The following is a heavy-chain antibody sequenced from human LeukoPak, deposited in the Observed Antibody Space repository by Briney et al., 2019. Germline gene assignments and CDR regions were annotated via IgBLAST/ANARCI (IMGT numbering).Heavy chain of an antibody. CDR1: GFTFSDYY. J-gene: IGHJ4*02. CDR2: ISSSSSYT. D-gene: IGHD3-9*01. CDR3: ARLDILTGYYIPSY. V-gene: IGHV3-11*06. Sequence: GGSLRLSCAASGFTFSDYYMSWIRQAPGKGLEWVSYISSSSSYTNYADSVKGRFTISRDNAKNSLYLQMNSLRAEDTAVYYCARLDILTGYYIPSYWGLGTLVTVSS.